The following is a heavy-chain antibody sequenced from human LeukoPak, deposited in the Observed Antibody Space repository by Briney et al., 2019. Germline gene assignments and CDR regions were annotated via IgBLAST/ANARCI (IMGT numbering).Heavy chain of an antibody. CDR1: GFTFSSYG. CDR2: IWYDGSNK. J-gene: IGHJ4*02. D-gene: IGHD6-13*01. Sequence: GGSLRLSCAASGFTFSSYGMHWVRQAPGKGLEWVAVIWYDGSNKYYADSVKGRFTISRDNSKNTLYLQMNSLRAEDTAVYYCARDGGWQQLVLVSSASGTFDYWGQGTLVTVSS. V-gene: IGHV3-33*01. CDR3: ARDGGWQQLVLVSSASGTFDY.